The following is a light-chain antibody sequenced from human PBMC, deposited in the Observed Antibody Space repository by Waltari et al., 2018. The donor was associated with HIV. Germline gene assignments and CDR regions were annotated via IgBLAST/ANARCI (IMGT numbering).Light chain of an antibody. CDR2: GNT. CDR1: SPNIGAGFD. Sequence: QSVLTQPPSVSGAPGQRVTISCPGSSPNIGAGFDVHWYQQLPGTAPKLLLYGNTNRPSGVPDRFSGSKSGTSASLAITGLQAEDEADYYCQSYDSSLSGLLFGGGTKLTVL. CDR3: QSYDSSLSGLL. V-gene: IGLV1-40*01. J-gene: IGLJ2*01.